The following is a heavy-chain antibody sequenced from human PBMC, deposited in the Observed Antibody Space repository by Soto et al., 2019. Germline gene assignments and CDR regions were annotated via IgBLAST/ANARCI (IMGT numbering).Heavy chain of an antibody. CDR2: LYSSGNT. Sequence: SETLSLTCTVHGASISAYAWSWIRQPAGKGLEWIGRLYSSGNTDYNPSFKSRLTMSADASKSQFSLKLSSVTAADTAVYYCARGPYSSAYYVVDSWGQGTLVTVSS. CDR3: ARGPYSSAYYVVDS. CDR1: GASISAYA. D-gene: IGHD3-22*01. J-gene: IGHJ4*02. V-gene: IGHV4-4*07.